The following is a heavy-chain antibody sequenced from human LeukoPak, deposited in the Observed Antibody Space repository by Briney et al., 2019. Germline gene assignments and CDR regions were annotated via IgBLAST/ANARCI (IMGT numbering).Heavy chain of an antibody. V-gene: IGHV1-3*01. D-gene: IGHD4-17*01. CDR3: ARTKAIGYGDYVD. CDR1: GYTFTSYA. J-gene: IGHJ4*02. CDR2: INAGNGNT. Sequence: ASVTVSFKASGYTFTSYAMHWVRQAPGQRLEWMGWINAGNGNTKYSQKFQGRVTITRDTSASTAYMELSSLRSEDTAVYYCARTKAIGYGDYVDWGQGTLVTVSS.